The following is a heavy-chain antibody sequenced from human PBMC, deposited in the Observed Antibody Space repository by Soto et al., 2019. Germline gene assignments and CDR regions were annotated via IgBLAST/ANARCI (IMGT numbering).Heavy chain of an antibody. CDR1: GFTFSSYA. CDR2: ISGSGGST. J-gene: IGHJ6*02. V-gene: IGHV3-23*01. Sequence: GGSLRLSCAASGFTFSSYAMSWVRQAPGKGLEWVSAISGSGGSTYYADSVKGRFTISRDNSKNTLYLQMNSLRAEDTAVYYCAKDADSVWFGELLAYYYGMDVWGQGTTVTAP. CDR3: AKDADSVWFGELLAYYYGMDV. D-gene: IGHD3-10*01.